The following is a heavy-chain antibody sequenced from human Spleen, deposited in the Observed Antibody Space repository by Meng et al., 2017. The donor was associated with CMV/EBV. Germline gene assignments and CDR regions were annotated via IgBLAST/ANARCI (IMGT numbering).Heavy chain of an antibody. CDR2: ISYDGSNK. Sequence: GGSLRLSCAASGFTFSSYAMHWVRQAPGKGLEWVAVISYDGSNKYYADSVKGRFTISRDNSKNTLYLQMNSLRAEDTAVYYCARASGYCSSTNCPGYYYGMDVWGQGTTVTVSS. V-gene: IGHV3-30-3*01. CDR3: ARASGYCSSTNCPGYYYGMDV. J-gene: IGHJ6*02. D-gene: IGHD2-2*01. CDR1: GFTFSSYA.